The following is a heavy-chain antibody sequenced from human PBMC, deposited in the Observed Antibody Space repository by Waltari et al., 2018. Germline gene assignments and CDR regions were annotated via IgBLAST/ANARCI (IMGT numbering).Heavy chain of an antibody. CDR1: GFTVSSNS. CDR2: IYSGGST. J-gene: IGHJ4*02. V-gene: IGHV3-66*02. D-gene: IGHD2-2*01. CDR3: ARSGMPTRSYFDY. Sequence: EVQLVESGGGLVQPGGSLRLSCAASGFTVSSNSMSWVRQAPGKGLEWVSVIYSGGSTYYADSVKGRFTISRDNSKNTLYLQMNSLRAEDTAVYYCARSGMPTRSYFDYWGQGTLVTVSS.